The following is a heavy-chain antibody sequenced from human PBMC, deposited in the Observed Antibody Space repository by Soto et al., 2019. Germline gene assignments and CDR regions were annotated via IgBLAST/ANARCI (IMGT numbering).Heavy chain of an antibody. CDR2: INHSGST. Sequence: SETLSLTCAVYGGSFSGYYWSWIRQPPGKGLEWIGEINHSGSTNYNPSLESRVTISVDTSKNQFSLKLSSVTAADTTVYYCARVKRYMIPFGRLDYWGQGTLVTVSS. V-gene: IGHV4-34*01. J-gene: IGHJ4*02. CDR3: ARVKRYMIPFGRLDY. D-gene: IGHD3-16*01. CDR1: GGSFSGYY.